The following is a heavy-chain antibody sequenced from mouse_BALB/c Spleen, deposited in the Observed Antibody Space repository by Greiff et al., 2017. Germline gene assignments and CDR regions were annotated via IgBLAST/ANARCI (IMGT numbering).Heavy chain of an antibody. CDR1: GYSITSGYY. Sequence: DVKLQESGPGLVKPSQSLSLTCSVTGYSITSGYYWNWIRQFPGNKLEWMGYISYDGSNNYNPSLKNRISITRDTSKNQFFLKLNSVTTEDTATYYCARRGGKTGSFDYWGQGTTLTVSS. CDR3: ARRGGKTGSFDY. J-gene: IGHJ2*01. D-gene: IGHD4-1*01. CDR2: ISYDGSN. V-gene: IGHV3-6*02.